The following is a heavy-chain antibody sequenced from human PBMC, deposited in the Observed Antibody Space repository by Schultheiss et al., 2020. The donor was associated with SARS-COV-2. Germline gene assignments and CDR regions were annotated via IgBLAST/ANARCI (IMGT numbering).Heavy chain of an antibody. CDR1: GYTFTGYY. V-gene: IGHV1-2*06. CDR2: INPNSGGT. J-gene: IGHJ3*01. Sequence: ASVKVSCKASGYTFTGYYMHWVRQAPGQGLEWMGRINPNSGGTNYAQKFQGRVTMTRDTSISTAYMELSRLRSDDTAVYYCARVRLPAGTTDAFDVWGQGTTVTVSS. D-gene: IGHD1-7*01. CDR3: ARVRLPAGTTDAFDV.